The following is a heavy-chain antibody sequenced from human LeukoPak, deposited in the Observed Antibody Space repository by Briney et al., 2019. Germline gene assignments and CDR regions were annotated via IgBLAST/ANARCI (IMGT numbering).Heavy chain of an antibody. CDR3: ARVGRYSGYDAYYFDY. J-gene: IGHJ4*02. CDR1: GFTFSIYA. V-gene: IGHV3-23*01. Sequence: GGSLRLSCAASGFTFSIYAMTWVRQAPGKGLEWVSAIRGSGGSTYYADSVKGRFTISRDNAKNSLYLQMNSLRAEDTAVYYCARVGRYSGYDAYYFDYWGQGTLVTVSS. CDR2: IRGSGGST. D-gene: IGHD5-12*01.